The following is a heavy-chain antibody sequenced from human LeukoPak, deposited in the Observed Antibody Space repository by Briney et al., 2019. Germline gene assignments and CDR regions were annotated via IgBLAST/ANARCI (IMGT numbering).Heavy chain of an antibody. D-gene: IGHD2/OR15-2a*01. V-gene: IGHV3-7*01. CDR1: GFTFSSYW. CDR2: IKQDGSEK. Sequence: GGSLRLSCAASGFTFSSYWMSWVRQAPGKGLEWVAKIKQDGSEKYYVDSVKGRFTLSRDNAKNSLYLQMNSLRAEDAAVYYCARGPTRANSSDYWGQGTLVTVSS. J-gene: IGHJ4*02. CDR3: ARGPTRANSSDY.